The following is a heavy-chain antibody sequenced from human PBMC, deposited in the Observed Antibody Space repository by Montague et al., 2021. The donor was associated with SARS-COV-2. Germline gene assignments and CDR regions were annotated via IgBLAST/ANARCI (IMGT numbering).Heavy chain of an antibody. J-gene: IGHJ6*02. V-gene: IGHV4-34*01. CDR1: GGSFSSHY. Sequence: SETLSLTCTVSGGSFSSHYWSWIRQPPGKGLEWIGEINNSGSTNYNPSLKSRVTISVDTSKNQFSLKLSSVTAADTAVYYCARVRAVFTLKILGYYYYGMGVWGQGTTVTVSS. CDR3: ARVRAVFTLKILGYYYYGMGV. D-gene: IGHD2-8*02. CDR2: INNSGST.